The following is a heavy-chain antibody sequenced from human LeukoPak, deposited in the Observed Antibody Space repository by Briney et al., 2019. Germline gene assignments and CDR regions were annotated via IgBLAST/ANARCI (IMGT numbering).Heavy chain of an antibody. J-gene: IGHJ3*02. CDR1: GFTFDDYA. V-gene: IGHV3-9*01. CDR3: SKSAGVRGALDDAFDI. CDR2: ISWNSGSI. D-gene: IGHD3-10*01. Sequence: GGSLRLSCAASGFTFDDYAMHWVRQAPGKGLEWVSGISWNSGSIGYADSVKGRFTISRDNAKNSLYLQMNSLRAEDTALYYCSKSAGVRGALDDAFDIWGQGTMVTVSS.